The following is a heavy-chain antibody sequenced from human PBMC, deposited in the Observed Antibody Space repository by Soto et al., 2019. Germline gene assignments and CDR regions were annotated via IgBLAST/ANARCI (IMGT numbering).Heavy chain of an antibody. Sequence: AASVKVSCKASGGTFSSYAISWVRQAPGQGLEWMGGIIPIFGTANYAQKFQGRVTITADESTSTAYMELSSLRSEDTAVYYCARGGTLTIFGVPGAIDYYYGMDVWGQGTTVTVSS. CDR3: ARGGTLTIFGVPGAIDYYYGMDV. CDR2: IIPIFGTA. D-gene: IGHD3-3*01. V-gene: IGHV1-69*13. J-gene: IGHJ6*02. CDR1: GGTFSSYA.